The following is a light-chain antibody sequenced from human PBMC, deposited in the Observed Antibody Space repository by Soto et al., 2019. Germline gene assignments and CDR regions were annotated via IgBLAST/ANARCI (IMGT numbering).Light chain of an antibody. CDR3: QQYYTVPYT. V-gene: IGKV4-1*01. CDR2: PAS. CDR1: QSVLYSSNNQNY. Sequence: DIVMTQSPDSLAVSMGERATINCKSSQSVLYSSNNQNYLAWYQQKPGQPPKLLIYPASTRESGVPDRFSGSGSGADFTLTISSLQAEDVAVYYCQQYYTVPYTFGQGTKLEIK. J-gene: IGKJ2*01.